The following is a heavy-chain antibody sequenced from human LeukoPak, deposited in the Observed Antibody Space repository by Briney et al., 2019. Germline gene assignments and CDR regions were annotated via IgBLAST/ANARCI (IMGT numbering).Heavy chain of an antibody. V-gene: IGHV3-23*01. D-gene: IGHD3-10*01. CDR1: GFTFSSYA. J-gene: IGHJ5*02. Sequence: PGGSLRLSCAASGFTFSSYAMSWVRQAPGKGLEWVSAISGSGGSTYYADSVKGRFTISRDNSKNTLYLQINSLRAEDTAVYYCAKVPFTMVRGVIIRWFDPWGQGTLVTVSS. CDR2: ISGSGGST. CDR3: AKVPFTMVRGVIIRWFDP.